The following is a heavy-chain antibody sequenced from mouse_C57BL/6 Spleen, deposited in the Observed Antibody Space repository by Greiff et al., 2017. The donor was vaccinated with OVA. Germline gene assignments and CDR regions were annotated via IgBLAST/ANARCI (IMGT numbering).Heavy chain of an antibody. CDR2: ISSGGDYI. CDR3: TRHYYGSSHYAMDY. D-gene: IGHD1-1*01. Sequence: EVMLVESGEGLVKPGGSLKLSCAASGFTFSSYAMSWVRQTPEKRLEWVAYISSGGDYIYYADTVKGRFTISRDNARNTLYLQMSSLKSEDTAMYYCTRHYYGSSHYAMDYWGQGTSVTVSS. V-gene: IGHV5-9-1*02. J-gene: IGHJ4*01. CDR1: GFTFSSYA.